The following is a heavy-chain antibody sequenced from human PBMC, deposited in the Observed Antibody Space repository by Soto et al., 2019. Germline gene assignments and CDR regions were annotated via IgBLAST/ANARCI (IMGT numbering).Heavy chain of an antibody. CDR1: GGSIISEQW. V-gene: IGHV4-4*02. CDR3: AEGFGWYAIDH. D-gene: IGHD6-19*01. J-gene: IGHJ4*02. CDR2: IHHSGST. Sequence: QLQLQESGPGLVKPSETLSLICTVSGGSIISEQWWSWVRQPPRKGLEWIGEIHHSGSTNETPSPQRRVTMVGGKAKDHIPPELNSLAAAETVLLFLAEGFGWYAIDHWGQGTLVIVSS.